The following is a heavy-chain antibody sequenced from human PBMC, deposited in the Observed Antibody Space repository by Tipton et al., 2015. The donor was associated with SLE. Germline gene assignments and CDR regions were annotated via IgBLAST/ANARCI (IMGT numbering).Heavy chain of an antibody. Sequence: GLVKPSETLSLICSVSGGSISSYYWSWIRQSPGKGLEYIGDIHYSAGTNQNPSLKSRVTISVDTSKNQFSLKLSSVTAADTAVYYCAGRPVRRTGFTYYFDYWGQGTLVTVSS. D-gene: IGHD3/OR15-3a*01. CDR1: GGSISSYY. J-gene: IGHJ4*02. CDR2: IHYSAGT. V-gene: IGHV4-59*08. CDR3: AGRPVRRTGFTYYFDY.